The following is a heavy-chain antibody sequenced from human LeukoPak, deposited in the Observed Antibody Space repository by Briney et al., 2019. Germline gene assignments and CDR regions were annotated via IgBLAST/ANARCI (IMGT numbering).Heavy chain of an antibody. J-gene: IGHJ4*02. CDR1: GFTFSSYN. V-gene: IGHV3-48*01. D-gene: IGHD3-9*01. CDR3: ARRHLDSAAWTIDY. CDR2: ISGSSNTI. Sequence: PGGSLRLSCAASGFTFSSYNLNWVRQAPGKGLEWVLYISGSSNTIYYADSVKGRFTISRDNAKNSLYLQMNSLRPEDTAVYYCARRHLDSAAWTIDYWGQGTLVTVSS.